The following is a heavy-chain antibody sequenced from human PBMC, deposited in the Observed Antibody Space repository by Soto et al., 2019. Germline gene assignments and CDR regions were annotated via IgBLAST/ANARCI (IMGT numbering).Heavy chain of an antibody. V-gene: IGHV6-1*01. CDR1: GDSVSSSSVT. J-gene: IGHJ5*01. D-gene: IGHD1-26*01. Sequence: SQTLSLTCAISGDSVSSSSVTWNWIRQSPSRGLEWLGRTYYMSKWYNDYAESVKSRITINSDTSKNQFSLHLNSVTPEDTAVYYCVRLIGNSWLDFWGQGTLVTVSS. CDR2: TYYMSKWYN. CDR3: VRLIGNSWLDF.